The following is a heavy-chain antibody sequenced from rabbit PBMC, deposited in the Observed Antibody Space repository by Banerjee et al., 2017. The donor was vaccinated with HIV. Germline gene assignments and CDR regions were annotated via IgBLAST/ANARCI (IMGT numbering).Heavy chain of an antibody. CDR1: GFDFSSNA. CDR2: TLAGSSGNT. V-gene: IGHV1S40*01. J-gene: IGHJ4*01. Sequence: QSLEESGGDLVKPGASLTLTCTASGFDFSSNAMCWVRQASGKGLELIACTLAGSSGNTYYASWAKGRFTISKTSSTTVTLQMTSLTAADTATYFCARTQYSNSGGSYNLWGPGTLVTVS. CDR3: ARTQYSNSGGSYNL. D-gene: IGHD1-1*01.